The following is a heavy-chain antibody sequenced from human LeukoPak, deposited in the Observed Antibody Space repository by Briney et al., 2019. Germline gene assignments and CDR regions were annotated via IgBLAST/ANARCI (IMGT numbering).Heavy chain of an antibody. D-gene: IGHD2-2*01. CDR3: ARYCSSTSCLDY. Sequence: SETLSLTCAVHGGSFSGYYWSWIRQPPGKGLEWIGEINHSGSTNYNPSLKSRVTISVDTSKNQFSLKLSSVTAADTAVYYCARYCSSTSCLDYWGQGTLDTVSS. V-gene: IGHV4-34*01. CDR2: INHSGST. CDR1: GGSFSGYY. J-gene: IGHJ4*02.